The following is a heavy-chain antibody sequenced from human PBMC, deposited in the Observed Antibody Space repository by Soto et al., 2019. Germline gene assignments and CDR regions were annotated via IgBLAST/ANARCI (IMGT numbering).Heavy chain of an antibody. J-gene: IGHJ4*02. V-gene: IGHV4-34*01. CDR1: GGSFSGYY. CDR2: INHSGST. Sequence: SETLSLTCAVYGGSFSGYYWSWIRQPPGKGLEWIGEINHSGSTNYNPSLKSRVTISVDTSKNQFSLKLSSVTAADTAVYYCARVAGSGTPDLDYWGQGTLVTVSS. CDR3: ARVAGSGTPDLDY. D-gene: IGHD3-10*01.